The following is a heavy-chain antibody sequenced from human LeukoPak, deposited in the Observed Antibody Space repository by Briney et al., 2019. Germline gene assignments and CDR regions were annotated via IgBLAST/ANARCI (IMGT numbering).Heavy chain of an antibody. J-gene: IGHJ4*02. D-gene: IGHD6-19*01. Sequence: GGSLRLSRTASGFNFRDHWMDWVRQAPGKGLEWVGHIKTDGSETYYLDSLRGRFSISRDNTNNALYLQMNSLRVEDTAVYYCVKNNGWFHLAQWGQGTLDTVSS. V-gene: IGHV3-7*03. CDR1: GFNFRDHW. CDR2: IKTDGSET. CDR3: VKNNGWFHLAQ.